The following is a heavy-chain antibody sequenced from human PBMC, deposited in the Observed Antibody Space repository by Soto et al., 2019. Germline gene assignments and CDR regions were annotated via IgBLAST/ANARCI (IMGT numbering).Heavy chain of an antibody. V-gene: IGHV1-69*01. Sequence: QVQLVQSGAEVKKPGSSVKVSCKASGGTFSSYAISWVRQAPGQGLEWMGGIIPIFGTANYAQKFQGRVTITADESTSTAYMKRSSLRSEDTAVSYCARTSEGRVLLSYWFDPWGQGTLVTVS. CDR1: GGTFSSYA. CDR3: ARTSEGRVLLSYWFDP. D-gene: IGHD3-10*01. J-gene: IGHJ5*02. CDR2: IIPIFGTA.